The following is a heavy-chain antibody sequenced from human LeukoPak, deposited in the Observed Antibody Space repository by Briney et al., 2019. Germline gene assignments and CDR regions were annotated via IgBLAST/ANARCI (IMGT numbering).Heavy chain of an antibody. J-gene: IGHJ4*02. CDR1: GFTFSSYW. D-gene: IGHD6-19*01. V-gene: IGHV3-74*01. CDR2: INSDGSST. Sequence: PGGSLRLSCAASGFTFSSYWMHWVRQAPGKGLVWVSRINSDGSSTSYADSVKGRFTISRDNAKNTLYLQMNSLRAEDTAVYYCARDLASFEIAVAGTPLYYFDYWGQGTLVTVSS. CDR3: ARDLASFEIAVAGTPLYYFDY.